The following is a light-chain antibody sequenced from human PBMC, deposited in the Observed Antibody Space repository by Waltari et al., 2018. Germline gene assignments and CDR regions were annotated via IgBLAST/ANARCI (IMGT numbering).Light chain of an antibody. CDR2: RNN. J-gene: IGLJ3*02. V-gene: IGLV1-47*01. CDR3: AAWDDSLSRWL. CDR1: SSTLGSHY. Sequence: QSVLTQPPPASATPGKRVTISCSGRSSTLGSHYVSWYQPVPGAAPKLLIYRNNQRPSGVPDRFSGSKSGTSASLAISGLRSEDEADYYCAAWDDSLSRWLLGGGTKLTVL.